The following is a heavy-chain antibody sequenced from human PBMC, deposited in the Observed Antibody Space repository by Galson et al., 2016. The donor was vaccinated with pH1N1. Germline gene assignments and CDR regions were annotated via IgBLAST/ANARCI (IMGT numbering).Heavy chain of an antibody. V-gene: IGHV1-69*05. CDR1: ESIFNKYA. CDR2: IIAVFKTT. Sequence: SVKVSCKASESIFNKYAISWVRQAPGQGLKWMGGIIAVFKTTNYAQKFQGRVTITTDESTSIVYMELRSLRSEDTAIYYCARSPFYYNSYMDVWGKGTTVTVSS. CDR3: ARSPFYYNSYMDV. J-gene: IGHJ6*03.